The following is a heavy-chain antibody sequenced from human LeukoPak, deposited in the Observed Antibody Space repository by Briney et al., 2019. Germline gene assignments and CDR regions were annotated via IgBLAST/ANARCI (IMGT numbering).Heavy chain of an antibody. Sequence: PSETLSLTCTVSGGSISSYYWSWIRQPPGKGLEWIGYIYYSGSTNYNPSLKSRVTILVDTSKNQFSLKLSSVTAADTAVYYCARVDYYDSSGRFAEAFDIWGQGTMVTVSS. D-gene: IGHD3-22*01. V-gene: IGHV4-59*01. CDR1: GGSISSYY. CDR3: ARVDYYDSSGRFAEAFDI. CDR2: IYYSGST. J-gene: IGHJ3*02.